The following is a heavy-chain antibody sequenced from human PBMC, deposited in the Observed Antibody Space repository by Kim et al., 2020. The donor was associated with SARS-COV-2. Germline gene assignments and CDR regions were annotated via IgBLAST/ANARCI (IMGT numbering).Heavy chain of an antibody. Sequence: SETLSLTCTVSGGSISSYYWSWIRQPPGKGLEWIGYIYYSGSTNYNPSLKSRITISVDTSKNQFSLKLSSVTAADTAVYYCARNRGYSGYDSKWFDPWGQGTLVTVSS. CDR1: GGSISSYY. V-gene: IGHV4-59*01. CDR3: ARNRGYSGYDSKWFDP. J-gene: IGHJ5*02. D-gene: IGHD5-12*01. CDR2: IYYSGST.